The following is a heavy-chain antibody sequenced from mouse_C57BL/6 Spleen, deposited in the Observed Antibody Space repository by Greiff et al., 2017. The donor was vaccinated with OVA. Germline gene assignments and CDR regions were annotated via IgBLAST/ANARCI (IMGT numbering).Heavy chain of an antibody. CDR2: IDPSDSET. Sequence: QVQLQQPGAELVRPGSSVKLSCKASGYTFTSYWMHWVKQRPIQGLEWIGNIDPSDSETHYNQKFKDKATLTVDKSSSTAYMQLSSLTSEDSAVYYCARGEKGAWFAYWGQGTLVTVSA. J-gene: IGHJ3*01. CDR3: ARGEKGAWFAY. CDR1: GYTFTSYW. V-gene: IGHV1-52*01.